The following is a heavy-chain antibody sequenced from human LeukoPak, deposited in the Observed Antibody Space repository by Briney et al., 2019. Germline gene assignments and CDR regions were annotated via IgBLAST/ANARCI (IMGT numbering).Heavy chain of an antibody. Sequence: ASVKVSCKASGYTFTSYAMNWVRQAPGQGLEWMGWINTNTGNPTYAQGFTGRFVFSLDTSVSTAYLQISSLKAEDTAMYYCARGEVFVSGDRDYPAEYGMDVWGQGTTVTVSS. J-gene: IGHJ6*02. CDR3: ARGEVFVSGDRDYPAEYGMDV. D-gene: IGHD4-17*01. V-gene: IGHV7-4-1*02. CDR2: INTNTGNP. CDR1: GYTFTSYA.